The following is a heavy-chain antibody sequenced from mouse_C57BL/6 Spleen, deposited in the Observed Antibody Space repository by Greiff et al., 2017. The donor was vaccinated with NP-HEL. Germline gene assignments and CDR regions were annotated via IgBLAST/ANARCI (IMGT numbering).Heavy chain of an antibody. Sequence: QVQLKESGAELVRPGTSVKVSCKASGYAFTNYLIEWVKQRPGQGLEWIGVINPGSGGTNYNGKFKGKATLTADKSSSTAYMQLSSLTSEDSAVYYCARGDSNSLFGYWGQGTTLTVSS. V-gene: IGHV1-54*01. D-gene: IGHD2-5*01. CDR3: ARGDSNSLFGY. CDR2: INPGSGGT. J-gene: IGHJ2*01. CDR1: GYAFTNYL.